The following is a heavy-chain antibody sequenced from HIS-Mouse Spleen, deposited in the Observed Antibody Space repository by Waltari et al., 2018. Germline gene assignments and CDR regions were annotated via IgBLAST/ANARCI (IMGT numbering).Heavy chain of an antibody. Sequence: EVQLVESGGGLVQPGRSLRLSCAASGFTFDDYAMHWVRQAPGKGLEWVSGFNWNSGSIGYADSVKGRFTISRDNAKNSLYLQMNSLRAEDTALYYCAKAHYDFWSGFDYWGQGTLVTVSS. CDR3: AKAHYDFWSGFDY. J-gene: IGHJ4*02. CDR1: GFTFDDYA. D-gene: IGHD3-3*01. V-gene: IGHV3-9*01. CDR2: FNWNSGSI.